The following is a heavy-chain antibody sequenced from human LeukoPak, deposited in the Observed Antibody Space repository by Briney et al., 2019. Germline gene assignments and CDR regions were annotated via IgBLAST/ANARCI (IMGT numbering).Heavy chain of an antibody. J-gene: IGHJ4*02. CDR1: GGSISPYY. CDR2: IYHTGTT. CDR3: ARLRAYKTTHQYYFDY. D-gene: IGHD3-16*01. Sequence: SETLSLTCTVSGGSISPYYWAWFRQPPGQGLKYIGDIYHTGTTSYSPSLQSRVTISLDTSKNQFFLRLSSVTAADAAIYYCARLRAYKTTHQYYFDYWGRGTLVTVSS. V-gene: IGHV4-59*08.